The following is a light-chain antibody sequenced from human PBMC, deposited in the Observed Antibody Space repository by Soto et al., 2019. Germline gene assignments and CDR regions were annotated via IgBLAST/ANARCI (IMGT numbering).Light chain of an antibody. J-gene: IGKJ1*01. CDR3: QQYNSYSRT. V-gene: IGKV1-5*03. Sequence: DIQMTQSPSTLSGSVGDRVTITCRASQSISNWLAWYQQKPGKAPKILIYKTSSLESGVPSRFSGSGSGTEFTLTISSLQPDDFATYYCQQYNSYSRTFGQGTKVDIK. CDR1: QSISNW. CDR2: KTS.